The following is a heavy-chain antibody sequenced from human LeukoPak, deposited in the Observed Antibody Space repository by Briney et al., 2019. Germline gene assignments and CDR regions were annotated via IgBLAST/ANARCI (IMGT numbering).Heavy chain of an antibody. Sequence: SETLSLTCIVSGASVTTYSWNWLRQSPGKGLEWIGYFSLGGGTTSYTSSLKSRVTILVDMSKNQFSLRLSSVTAADTAVYYCARAPYYDIWRGYNENWFDPWGQGTLVTVSS. CDR1: GASVTTYS. V-gene: IGHV4-59*02. CDR3: ARAPYYDIWRGYNENWFDP. J-gene: IGHJ5*01. CDR2: FSLGGGTT. D-gene: IGHD3-3*01.